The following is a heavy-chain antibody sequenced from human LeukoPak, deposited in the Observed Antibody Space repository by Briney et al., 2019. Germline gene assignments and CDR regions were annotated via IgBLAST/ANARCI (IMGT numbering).Heavy chain of an antibody. CDR1: GFSLSTSGMC. CDR3: ARIICGDYSYYFDY. CDR2: IDWDDDK. V-gene: IGHV2-70*11. D-gene: IGHD2-21*02. Sequence: SGPALVKPTETLILTCTFSGFSLSTSGMCVSWIRQPPGKALEWLARIDWDDDKYYSTSLKTRLTISKDTSKNQVVLTMTNMDPVDTATYYCARIICGDYSYYFDYWGRGTLVTVSS. J-gene: IGHJ4*02.